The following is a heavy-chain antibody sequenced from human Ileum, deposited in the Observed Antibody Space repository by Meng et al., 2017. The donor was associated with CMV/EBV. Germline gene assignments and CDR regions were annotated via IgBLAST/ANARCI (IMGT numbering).Heavy chain of an antibody. D-gene: IGHD1-7*01. Sequence: GESLKISCVGSGFTFSNYWMHWARQVPGKGLVWVSRISSDGSVTTYADSVKGRFTISRDSAENTLYLQMTSLRVEDTALYYCAKVSDWNYGFDPWGQGTLVTVSS. CDR3: AKVSDWNYGFDP. J-gene: IGHJ5*02. V-gene: IGHV3-74*03. CDR1: GFTFSNYW. CDR2: ISSDGSVT.